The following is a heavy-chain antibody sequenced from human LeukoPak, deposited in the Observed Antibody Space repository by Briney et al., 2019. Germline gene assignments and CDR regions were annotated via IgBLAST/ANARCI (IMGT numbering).Heavy chain of an antibody. D-gene: IGHD3-10*01. CDR2: ISYDGSNK. CDR3: ARGYVSGSYLDY. J-gene: IGHJ4*02. Sequence: PGRSLRLSCAASGFTFSSYAMHWVRQAPGKGLEWVAVISYDGSNKYYADSVKGRFTISRDNSKNTLYLQMNSLRAEDTAVYYCARGYVSGSYLDYWGRGTLVTVSS. CDR1: GFTFSSYA. V-gene: IGHV3-30-3*01.